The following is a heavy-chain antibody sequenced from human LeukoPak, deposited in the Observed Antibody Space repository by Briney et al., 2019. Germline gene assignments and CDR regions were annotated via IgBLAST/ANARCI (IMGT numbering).Heavy chain of an antibody. D-gene: IGHD1-1*01. CDR2: ISYDGSNK. Sequence: GGSLRLSCAASGFTFSGYGMHWVRQAPGKGLEWVAVISYDGSNKYYADSVKGRFTISRDNSKNTLYLQMNSLRAEDTAVYYCAKDAQVAERAGYYYYGMDVWGQGTTVTVSS. CDR1: GFTFSGYG. J-gene: IGHJ6*02. V-gene: IGHV3-30*18. CDR3: AKDAQVAERAGYYYYGMDV.